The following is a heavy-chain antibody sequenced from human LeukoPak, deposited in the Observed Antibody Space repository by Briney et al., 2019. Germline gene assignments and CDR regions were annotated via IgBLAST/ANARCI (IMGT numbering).Heavy chain of an antibody. J-gene: IGHJ3*02. D-gene: IGHD6-13*01. CDR2: IYYSGST. V-gene: IGHV4-39*01. CDR3: ARRMRPRNPGIAAAGTGGAFDAFDI. Sequence: SETLSLTCTVSGGSISSSSYYWGWIRQPPGKGLEWIGSIYYSGSTYYNPSLKSRVTISVDTSKNQFSLKLSSVTAADTAVYYCARRMRPRNPGIAAAGTGGAFDAFDIWGQGTMVTVSS. CDR1: GGSISSSSYY.